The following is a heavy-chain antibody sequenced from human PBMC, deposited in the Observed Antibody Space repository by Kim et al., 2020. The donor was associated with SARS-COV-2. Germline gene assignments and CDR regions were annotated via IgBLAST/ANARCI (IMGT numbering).Heavy chain of an antibody. CDR3: ARERDYGGNSADFDY. J-gene: IGHJ4*02. Sequence: VSVRSRITINPDTSKNQYSLQLNSVTPEDTAVYYCARERDYGGNSADFDYWGQGTLVTVSS. D-gene: IGHD4-17*01. V-gene: IGHV6-1*01.